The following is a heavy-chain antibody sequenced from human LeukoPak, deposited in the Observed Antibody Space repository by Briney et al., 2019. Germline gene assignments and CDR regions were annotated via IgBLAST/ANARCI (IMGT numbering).Heavy chain of an antibody. J-gene: IGHJ4*02. CDR1: GGASSNNNYY. V-gene: IGHV4-39*02. CDR2: IYYSGST. D-gene: IGHD3-16*01. CDR3: AREVTLGYYFDY. Sequence: PSETLSLTCTVSGGASSNNNYYWCWIRQPPGKGLEWIGSIYYSGSTYYNPSLQSRLTISVDTSKNQFSLKLSSVTAADTAVYYCAREVTLGYYFDYWGQGALVAVSS.